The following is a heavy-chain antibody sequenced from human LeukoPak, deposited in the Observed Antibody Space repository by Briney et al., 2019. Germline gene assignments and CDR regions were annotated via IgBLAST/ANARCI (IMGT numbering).Heavy chain of an antibody. D-gene: IGHD3-10*02. Sequence: PGGSLRLSCAASGFTFSSYSMNWVRQAPGKGLEWVSYISSSSSTIYYADSVKGRFTISRDNAKNSLYLQMNSLRAVDTAVYYCARVVFGEGDDYWGQGTLVTVSS. CDR3: ARVVFGEGDDY. J-gene: IGHJ4*02. CDR2: ISSSSSTI. V-gene: IGHV3-48*01. CDR1: GFTFSSYS.